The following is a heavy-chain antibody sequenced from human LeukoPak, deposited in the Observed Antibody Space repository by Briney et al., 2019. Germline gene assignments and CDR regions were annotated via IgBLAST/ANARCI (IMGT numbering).Heavy chain of an antibody. CDR3: ARDMGFYDSRGYYSSFDY. CDR1: GFTFSSYG. CDR2: IWYDGSNK. Sequence: GRSLRLSCAVSGFTFSSYGMHWVRQAPGKGLEWVAVIWYDGSNKYYADSVKGRFTISRDNSKNTLYLQMNSLRAEDTAVYYCARDMGFYDSRGYYSSFDYWGQGALSPSPQ. J-gene: IGHJ4*02. V-gene: IGHV3-33*01. D-gene: IGHD3-22*01.